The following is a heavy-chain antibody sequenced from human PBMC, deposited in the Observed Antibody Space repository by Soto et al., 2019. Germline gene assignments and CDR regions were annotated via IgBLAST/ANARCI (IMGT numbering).Heavy chain of an antibody. Sequence: ASVKVSCKASGYTFTSYAMHWVRQALGQRLEWMGWINADNGNTKYSQKFQGRVTITRDTSTSTAYMELSSLRSDDTAVYYCARENSYFDYWGQGTLVTVSS. CDR3: ARENSYFDY. V-gene: IGHV1-3*01. CDR2: INADNGNT. CDR1: GYTFTSYA. J-gene: IGHJ4*02.